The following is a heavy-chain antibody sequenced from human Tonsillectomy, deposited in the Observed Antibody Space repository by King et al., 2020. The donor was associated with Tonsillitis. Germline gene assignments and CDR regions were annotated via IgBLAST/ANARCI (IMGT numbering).Heavy chain of an antibody. D-gene: IGHD5-18*01. Sequence: EVQLVESGGDLVQPGGSLRLSCAASGFTFSSYAMSWVRQAPGKGLEWVSAISGSGGSTYSADSVKGRFTISRDNSKNTLYLQMNSLRAEDTAVYYCAKGVGYSYGYLDYWGQGTLVTVSS. CDR3: AKGVGYSYGYLDY. CDR2: ISGSGGST. V-gene: IGHV3-23*04. J-gene: IGHJ4*02. CDR1: GFTFSSYA.